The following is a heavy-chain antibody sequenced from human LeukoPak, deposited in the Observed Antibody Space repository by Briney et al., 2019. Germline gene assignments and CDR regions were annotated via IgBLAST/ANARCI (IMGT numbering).Heavy chain of an antibody. J-gene: IGHJ6*02. CDR3: ARGRGAVDV. Sequence: SETLSLTCAVYGGSFSGYYWSWIRQPPGKGLEWIGEINHSGSTNYNPSLKSRVTISVDTSKNQFSLKLSSVTAADTAVYYCARGRGAVDVWRQGTTVTVS. CDR2: INHSGST. D-gene: IGHD1-26*01. CDR1: GGSFSGYY. V-gene: IGHV4-34*01.